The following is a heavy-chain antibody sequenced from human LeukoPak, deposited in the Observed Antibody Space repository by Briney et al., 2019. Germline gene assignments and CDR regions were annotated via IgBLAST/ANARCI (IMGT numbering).Heavy chain of an antibody. Sequence: PGGSLRLSCAASGFTFSSYSMNWVRQAPGKGLEWVSSIGSSSSYIYYADSVKGRFTISRDNAKNSLYLQMNSLRAEDTAVYYCARDIWGSGTTSDYWGQGTLVTVSS. V-gene: IGHV3-21*01. D-gene: IGHD3-10*01. CDR1: GFTFSSYS. CDR3: ARDIWGSGTTSDY. CDR2: IGSSSSYI. J-gene: IGHJ4*02.